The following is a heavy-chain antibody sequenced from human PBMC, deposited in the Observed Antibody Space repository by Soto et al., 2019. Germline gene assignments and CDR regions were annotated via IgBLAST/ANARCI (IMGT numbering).Heavy chain of an antibody. J-gene: IGHJ6*02. Sequence: SETLSLTCTVTGCSISGYYWSWIRQPPGRGREWIGYMYNTGSTVYNPSFKSRVTISVDTSKNQFSLKLNSVTAADTAVYYCARDLWGYCGTDCYPLDVWGQGTTVTVS. CDR2: MYNTGST. V-gene: IGHV4-59*01. CDR1: GCSISGYY. D-gene: IGHD2-21*02. CDR3: ARDLWGYCGTDCYPLDV.